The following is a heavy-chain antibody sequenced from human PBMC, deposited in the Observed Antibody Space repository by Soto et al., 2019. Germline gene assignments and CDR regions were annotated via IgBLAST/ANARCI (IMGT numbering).Heavy chain of an antibody. CDR1: GGSVSSDGYQ. CDR3: ARLQFYDFWSGSDPMDV. CDR2: IYNTGTT. J-gene: IGHJ6*02. Sequence: SESLSLTCTVSGGSVSSDGYQWSWKRQAPGKGLEWIGYIYNTGTTKYNPSLKSRVTISVDTSKNQFSLKLTSVTAADTALDFYARLQFYDFWSGSDPMDVWGQGTSVTVSS. V-gene: IGHV4-61*08. D-gene: IGHD3-3*01.